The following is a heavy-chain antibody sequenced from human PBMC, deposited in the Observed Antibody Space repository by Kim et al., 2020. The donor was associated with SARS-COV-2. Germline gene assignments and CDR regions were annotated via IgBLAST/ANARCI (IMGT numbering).Heavy chain of an antibody. V-gene: IGHV1-58*01. CDR1: GFTFTSSA. CDR2: IVVGSGNT. Sequence: SVKVSCKASGFTFTSSAVQWVRQARGQRLEWIGWIVVGSGNTNYAQKFQERVTITRDMSTSTAYMELSSLRSEDTAVYYCAAIDPRAAAGKTSYWYFDLWGRGTLVTVSS. D-gene: IGHD6-13*01. CDR3: AAIDPRAAAGKTSYWYFDL. J-gene: IGHJ2*01.